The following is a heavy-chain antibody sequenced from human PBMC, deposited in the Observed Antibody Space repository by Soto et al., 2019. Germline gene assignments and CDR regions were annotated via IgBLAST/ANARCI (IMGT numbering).Heavy chain of an antibody. CDR1: GGSISSSSYY. Sequence: SETLSLTCTVSGGSISSSSYYWGWIRQPPGKGLEWIGSIYYSGSTYYNPSLKSRVTISVDTSKNQFSLKLSSVTAADTAVCYCARQSNNEVVTASYYWFDPWGQGTLVTVSS. CDR3: ARQSNNEVVTASYYWFDP. V-gene: IGHV4-39*01. CDR2: IYYSGST. J-gene: IGHJ5*02. D-gene: IGHD2-21*02.